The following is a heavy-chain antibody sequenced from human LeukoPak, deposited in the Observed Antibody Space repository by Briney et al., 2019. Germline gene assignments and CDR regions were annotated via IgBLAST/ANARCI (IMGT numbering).Heavy chain of an antibody. CDR3: ATSRVISDNYFGY. CDR1: GFTFSNAW. J-gene: IGHJ4*02. V-gene: IGHV3-15*01. CDR2: IKSKTDGGTT. Sequence: PGGSLRLSCAASGFTFSNAWMNWVRQAPGKGLEWVGHIKSKTDGGTTDYAAPVKGRFTISRDDSKNTLYLQMNSLRTEDTAVYYCATSRVISDNYFGYWRQGTLVTVSS. D-gene: IGHD3-22*01.